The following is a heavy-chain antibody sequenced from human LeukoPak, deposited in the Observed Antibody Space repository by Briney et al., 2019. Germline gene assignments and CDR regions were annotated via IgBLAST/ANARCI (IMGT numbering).Heavy chain of an antibody. J-gene: IGHJ5*02. CDR3: YVVVVPAAISWFDP. CDR1: GGTFSSYA. Sequence: SVKVSCKASGGTFSSYAISWVRQAPGQGLEWMGGIIPIFGTANYAQKFQGRVTITADESTSTAYMELSSLRSEDTAVYYCYVVVVPAAISWFDPWGQGALVTVSS. D-gene: IGHD2-2*02. CDR2: IIPIFGTA. V-gene: IGHV1-69*13.